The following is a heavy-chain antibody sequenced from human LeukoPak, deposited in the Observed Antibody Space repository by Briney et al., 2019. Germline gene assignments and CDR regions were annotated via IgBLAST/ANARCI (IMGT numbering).Heavy chain of an antibody. V-gene: IGHV3-23*01. Sequence: PGGSLRLSCTASEFTFSSYAMTWVRQTPGKGLEWVSAISVSGTPTYYADSVKGRFTISRDNAKNSLYLQMNSLRADDTALYYCAAGDRNGWYFDYWGQGTLVTVSS. J-gene: IGHJ4*02. CDR3: AAGDRNGWYFDY. CDR2: ISVSGTPT. CDR1: EFTFSSYA. D-gene: IGHD6-19*01.